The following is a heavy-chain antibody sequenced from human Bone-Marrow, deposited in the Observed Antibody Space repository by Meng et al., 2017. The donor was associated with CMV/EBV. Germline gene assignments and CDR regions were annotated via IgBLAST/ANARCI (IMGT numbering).Heavy chain of an antibody. CDR3: ARDGAYYDFWSGYSKYYFDY. V-gene: IGHV3-11*04. Sequence: GGSLRLSCAASGSTFSDYYMSWIRQAPGKGLEWVSYISSSGSTIYYADSVKGRFTISRDNAKISLYLQMNSLRAEDTAVYYCARDGAYYDFWSGYSKYYFDYWGQGTLVTVSS. D-gene: IGHD3-3*01. J-gene: IGHJ4*02. CDR2: ISSSGSTI. CDR1: GSTFSDYY.